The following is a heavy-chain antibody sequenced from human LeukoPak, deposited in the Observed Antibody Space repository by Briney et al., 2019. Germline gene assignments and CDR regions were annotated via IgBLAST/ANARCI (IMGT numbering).Heavy chain of an antibody. CDR3: ARDSGTTGEVKFDP. D-gene: IGHD3-10*01. CDR1: GYSISSGYF. Sequence: PSETLSLTCTVSGYSISSGYFRGWIRQPPGKGLEWIGTIYNSGSTYYNPSLKSRVTMSVDTSKNQFSLKLSSVTAADTAVYYCARDSGTTGEVKFDPWGQGTLVTVSS. V-gene: IGHV4-38-2*02. CDR2: IYNSGST. J-gene: IGHJ5*02.